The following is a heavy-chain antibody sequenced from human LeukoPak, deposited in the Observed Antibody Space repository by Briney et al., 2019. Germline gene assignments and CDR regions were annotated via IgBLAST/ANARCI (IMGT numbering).Heavy chain of an antibody. CDR1: GGSISSSSYY. CDR3: ASGGTAVVMALTYYFDT. Sequence: SETLALTCSVSGGSISSSSYYWGWIRQSPGKGLEWIGSMYYRGSTYYNPSLQSRVTISLDSPKNQFSLKLTSVTAADTAVYYCASGGTAVVMALTYYFDTWGQGTPVTVSS. CDR2: MYYRGST. J-gene: IGHJ4*02. V-gene: IGHV4-39*07. D-gene: IGHD3-22*01.